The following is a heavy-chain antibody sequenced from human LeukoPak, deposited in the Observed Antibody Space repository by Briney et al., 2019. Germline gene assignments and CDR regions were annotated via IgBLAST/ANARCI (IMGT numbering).Heavy chain of an antibody. CDR3: ARARIDY. V-gene: IGHV3-7*01. Sequence: GGSLRLSCAASGFTFSNYWMTWVRQAPGKGLEWVANISPDGSKKNSVDSLKGRFTISRDNAKNSLYLQVNSLRAEDTAVYYCARARIDYWGQGTLVTVSS. CDR2: ISPDGSKK. J-gene: IGHJ4*02. CDR1: GFTFSNYW.